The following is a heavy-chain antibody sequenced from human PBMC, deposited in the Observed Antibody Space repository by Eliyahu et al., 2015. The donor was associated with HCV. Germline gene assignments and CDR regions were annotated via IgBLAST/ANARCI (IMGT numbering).Heavy chain of an antibody. V-gene: IGHV2-26*01. CDR3: ARIKTMVRGVNPFDY. Sequence: QVTLKESGPVLVKPTETLXLTCPVSGFSLSNARMGVSWIRQPPGKALEWLAHIFSNDEKSYSTSLKGRLTISKDTSKSQVVLTMTNMDPVDTATYYCARIKTMVRGVNPFDYWGQGTLVTVSS. CDR2: IFSNDEK. J-gene: IGHJ4*02. D-gene: IGHD3-10*01. CDR1: GFSLSNARMG.